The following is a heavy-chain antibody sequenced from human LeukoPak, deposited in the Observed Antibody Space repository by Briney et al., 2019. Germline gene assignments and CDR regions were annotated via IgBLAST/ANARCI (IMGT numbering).Heavy chain of an antibody. Sequence: SETLSLTCAAYGGSFSGYYWSWIRQPPGKGLEWIGEINHSGSTNYNPSLKSRVTISVDTSKNQFSLKLSSVTAADTAVYYCARVSRTTGVLDYWGQGTLVTVSS. CDR3: ARVSRTTGVLDY. CDR1: GGSFSGYY. D-gene: IGHD4-23*01. CDR2: INHSGST. J-gene: IGHJ4*02. V-gene: IGHV4-34*01.